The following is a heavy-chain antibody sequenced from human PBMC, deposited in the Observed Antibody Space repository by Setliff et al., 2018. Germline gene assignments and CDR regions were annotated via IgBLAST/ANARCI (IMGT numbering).Heavy chain of an antibody. V-gene: IGHV1-69*06. Sequence: SVKVSCKASGGTFSSYDISWVRQAPGQGLEWMGRIIPIFGTANYAQKFQGRVTMTEDTSTDTAYMELSSLKSEDTAVYYCAAIGLDTAMITGVLFDFWGQGTLVTVSS. J-gene: IGHJ4*02. CDR1: GGTFSSYD. CDR3: AAIGLDTAMITGVLFDF. CDR2: IIPIFGTA. D-gene: IGHD5-18*01.